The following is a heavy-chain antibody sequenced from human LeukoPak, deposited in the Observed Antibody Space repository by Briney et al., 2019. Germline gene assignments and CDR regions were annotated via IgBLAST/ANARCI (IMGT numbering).Heavy chain of an antibody. Sequence: PSETLSLTCTVSGGSISCSGYYWSWIRQPPGKGLEWIGEINHSGSTNYNPSLKSRVTISVDTSKNQFSLKLSSVTAADTAVYYCARGPYIFLSSGWWGKKNFDYWGQGTLVTVSS. D-gene: IGHD6-19*01. CDR1: GGSISCSGYY. CDR2: INHSGST. J-gene: IGHJ4*02. CDR3: ARGPYIFLSSGWWGKKNFDY. V-gene: IGHV4-39*07.